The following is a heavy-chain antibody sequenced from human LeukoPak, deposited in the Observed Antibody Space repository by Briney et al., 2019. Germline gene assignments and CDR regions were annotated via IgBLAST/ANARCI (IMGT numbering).Heavy chain of an antibody. V-gene: IGHV4-39*07. D-gene: IGHD3-9*01. CDR3: ARVRPVLRYFDWFSGYYYYMDV. J-gene: IGHJ6*03. CDR1: GGSISSSSYY. CDR2: IYHSGST. Sequence: SETLSLTCTVSGGSISSSSYYWGWIRQPPGKGLEWIGSIYHSGSTYYNPSFKTRVTISVDTSKNQFSLKLSSVTAADTAVYYCARVRPVLRYFDWFSGYYYYMDVWGKGTTVTISS.